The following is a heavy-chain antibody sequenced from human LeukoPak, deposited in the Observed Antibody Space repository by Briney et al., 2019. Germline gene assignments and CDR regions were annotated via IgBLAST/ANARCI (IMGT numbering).Heavy chain of an antibody. V-gene: IGHV4-39*01. D-gene: IGHD2-2*01. CDR1: GGSISSSIYY. CDR2: IYYSGST. CDR3: ARRPGETAAMRGGNWFDP. J-gene: IGHJ5*02. Sequence: SETLSLTCTVSGGSISSSIYYWGWIRQPPGKGLEWIGSIYYSGSTYYNPSFKSRVTISVDTSKNQFSLKLSSVTAADTAVYYCARRPGETAAMRGGNWFDPWGQGTLVTVSS.